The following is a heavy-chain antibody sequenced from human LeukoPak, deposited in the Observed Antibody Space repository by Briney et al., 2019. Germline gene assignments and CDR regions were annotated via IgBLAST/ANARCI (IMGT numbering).Heavy chain of an antibody. CDR3: ARALASGSSAFDY. Sequence: GRSLRLSCAASGFTFSSSSMNWVRQAPGKGLEWVSSISSSSYIYFADSVKGRFTISRDNAKSSVYLQMNSLRAEDTAVYYCARALASGSSAFDYWGQGTLVTVSS. D-gene: IGHD1-26*01. J-gene: IGHJ4*02. CDR2: ISSSSYI. V-gene: IGHV3-21*01. CDR1: GFTFSSSS.